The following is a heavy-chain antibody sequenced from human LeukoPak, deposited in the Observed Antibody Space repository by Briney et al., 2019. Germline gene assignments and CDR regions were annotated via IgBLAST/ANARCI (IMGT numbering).Heavy chain of an antibody. V-gene: IGHV1-2*07. CDR3: ARDSYGGNWSLGY. D-gene: IGHD4-23*01. Sequence: ASMKLSCKASGFTFTGYYIHWVRQAPGQGLEWMGWVNPNSGGTNYAHMFQDRVTMTRDTSINTAYMELSGLRSDDTAVYYCARDSYGGNWSLGYWGQGTLVTVSS. CDR1: GFTFTGYY. J-gene: IGHJ4*02. CDR2: VNPNSGGT.